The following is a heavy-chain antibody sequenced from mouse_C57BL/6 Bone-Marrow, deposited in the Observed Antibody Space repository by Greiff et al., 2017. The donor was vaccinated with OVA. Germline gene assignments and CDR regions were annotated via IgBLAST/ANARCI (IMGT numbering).Heavy chain of an antibody. CDR2: ISSGSSTI. D-gene: IGHD2-4*01. V-gene: IGHV5-17*01. J-gene: IGHJ3*01. CDR1: GFTFSDYG. CDR3: ARKDYDYFAY. Sequence: EVMLVESGGGLVKPGGSLKLSCAASGFTFSDYGMHWVRQAPEKGLEWVAYISSGSSTIYYADTVKGRFTISRDNAKNTLFLQMTSLRSEDTAMYYCARKDYDYFAYWGQGTLVTVSA.